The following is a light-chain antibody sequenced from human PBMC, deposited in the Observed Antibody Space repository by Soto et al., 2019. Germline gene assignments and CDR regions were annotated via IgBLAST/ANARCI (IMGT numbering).Light chain of an antibody. V-gene: IGKV3-20*01. Sequence: EIVLTQSPGTLSLSPGESATLSCRASQSIGSNSLAWYQQRPGQVPRLLISATSTRATGIPDRFSGSGSGTDFTLTISRLEPEDFAVYYCQQYGSIPWTFGQGTKVDIK. CDR2: ATS. J-gene: IGKJ1*01. CDR1: QSIGSNS. CDR3: QQYGSIPWT.